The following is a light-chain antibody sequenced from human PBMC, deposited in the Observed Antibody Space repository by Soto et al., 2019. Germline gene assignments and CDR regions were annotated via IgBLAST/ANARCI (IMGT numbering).Light chain of an antibody. CDR1: QSISTK. CDR3: QQYHNWPPWT. V-gene: IGKV3-15*01. Sequence: EIEMTQSPATLSVSPGERATLSCRASQSISTKLAWYQQKPDQAPRLLIYDASTRATGLPARFSGGGSGTEFTLTIISLQSEDFAVYYCQQYHNWPPWTFGQGTKVELK. CDR2: DAS. J-gene: IGKJ1*01.